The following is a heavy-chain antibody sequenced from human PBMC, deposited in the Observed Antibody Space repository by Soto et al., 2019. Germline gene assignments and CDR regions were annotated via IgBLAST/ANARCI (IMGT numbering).Heavy chain of an antibody. CDR1: GASISADY. CDR2: IYKGGSP. V-gene: IGHV4-59*01. Sequence: QVQLQESGPGLVKPSETLSLTCSVSGASISADYWSWIRQPPGKRLEYIGFIYKGGSPNYNPSLESRVTISPDKSTNQVSLKLTSVTAADTAVYYCARGEWVLRGYCMDVWGRGTTVTVS. J-gene: IGHJ6*02. D-gene: IGHD3-3*01. CDR3: ARGEWVLRGYCMDV.